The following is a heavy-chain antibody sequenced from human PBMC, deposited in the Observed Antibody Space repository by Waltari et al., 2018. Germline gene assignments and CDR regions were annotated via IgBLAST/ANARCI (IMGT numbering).Heavy chain of an antibody. V-gene: IGHV3-74*01. J-gene: IGHJ4*02. CDR2: IKPDSSKT. Sequence: EVQLVESGGGLVQPGGSVRLSCAASGCTFGSSWMHGVRQGPGKGLVWVSRIKPDSSKTRFADSVKGRFTISRDNAKNTVYLQMNSLRADDTAMYYCTRDPSHCTNGVCYPDYWGQGTLVTVSS. CDR3: TRDPSHCTNGVCYPDY. D-gene: IGHD2-8*01. CDR1: GCTFGSSW.